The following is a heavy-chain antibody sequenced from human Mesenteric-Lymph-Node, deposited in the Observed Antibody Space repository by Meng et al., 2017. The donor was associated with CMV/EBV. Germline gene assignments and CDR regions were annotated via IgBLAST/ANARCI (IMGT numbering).Heavy chain of an antibody. Sequence: SVRSGDYYWSWIRQHPGKGLEWIGYIYYSGSTYYNPSLKSRVTISVDTSKNQFSLKLSSVTAADTAVYYCARGVIVVVPAANNILDPWGQGTLVTVSS. V-gene: IGHV4-31*02. CDR1: SVRSGDYY. CDR2: IYYSGST. D-gene: IGHD2-2*01. CDR3: ARGVIVVVPAANNILDP. J-gene: IGHJ5*02.